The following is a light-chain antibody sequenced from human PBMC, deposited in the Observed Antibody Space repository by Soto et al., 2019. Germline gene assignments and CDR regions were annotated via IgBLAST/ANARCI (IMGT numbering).Light chain of an antibody. CDR2: DAS. CDR1: QSISSW. Sequence: DIQMTQSPSPLSASVGDRVTITCRASQSISSWLAWYQQKPGKAPKILIYDASSLESGVPSRFSGSGSGTEFTLTISSLQPDDFATYYCQQYNSYSWTFGQGTKVEIK. V-gene: IGKV1-5*01. CDR3: QQYNSYSWT. J-gene: IGKJ1*01.